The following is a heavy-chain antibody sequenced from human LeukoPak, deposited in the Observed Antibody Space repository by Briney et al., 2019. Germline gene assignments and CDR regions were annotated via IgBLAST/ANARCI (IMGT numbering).Heavy chain of an antibody. CDR3: ASAPRGNIVVVPAAISPYYYYGMDV. D-gene: IGHD2-2*02. CDR1: GYTFTGYY. V-gene: IGHV1-2*04. J-gene: IGHJ6*02. Sequence: ASVKVSCKASGYTFTGYYMHWVRQAPGQGLEWMGWINPNSGGTNYAQKFQGWVTMTRDTSISTAYMELSRLRSDDTAVYYCASAPRGNIVVVPAAISPYYYYGMDVWGQGTTVTVSS. CDR2: INPNSGGT.